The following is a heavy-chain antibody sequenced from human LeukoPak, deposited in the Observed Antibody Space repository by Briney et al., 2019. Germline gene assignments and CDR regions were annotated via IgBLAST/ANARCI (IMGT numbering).Heavy chain of an antibody. CDR3: ARPANRVATDY. Sequence: PGGSLRLSCAASGFSFSGYGMHWVRQVPGKGLEWVAFIRYDGSTKFYTDSVKGRFAISRDNAKNSLYLQMNSLRAEDTAVYYCARPANRVATDYWGQGTLVTVSS. V-gene: IGHV3-30*02. D-gene: IGHD5-12*01. CDR1: GFSFSGYG. CDR2: IRYDGSTK. J-gene: IGHJ4*02.